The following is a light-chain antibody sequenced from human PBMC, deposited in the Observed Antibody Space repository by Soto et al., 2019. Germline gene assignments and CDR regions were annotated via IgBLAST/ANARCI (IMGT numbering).Light chain of an antibody. CDR2: GAS. V-gene: IGKV3-20*01. CDR3: HQYDSIVQT. CDR1: QSVSSSY. J-gene: IGKJ1*01. Sequence: EIVLTQSPGTLPLSTGHRATLSCRASQSVSSSYLAWYQQKPGQAPRLLIYGASSRATGIPDRFSGSGSGTDVTLTISRLEPEDFAVYYCHQYDSIVQTFGQGTKVDIK.